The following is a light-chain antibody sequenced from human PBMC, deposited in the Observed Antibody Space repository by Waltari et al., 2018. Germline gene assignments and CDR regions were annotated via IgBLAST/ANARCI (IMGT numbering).Light chain of an antibody. J-gene: IGLJ2*01. CDR3: SSYTSSSTLG. CDR1: SSDVGGYNY. Sequence: QSALTQPASVSGSPGQSITISCTGTSSDVGGYNYVSWYQPHPGKAPKLMIYEVSNRPSGFSNRFSGSKSGNTASLTISGLQAEDEADYYCSSYTSSSTLGFGGGTKLTVL. CDR2: EVS. V-gene: IGLV2-14*01.